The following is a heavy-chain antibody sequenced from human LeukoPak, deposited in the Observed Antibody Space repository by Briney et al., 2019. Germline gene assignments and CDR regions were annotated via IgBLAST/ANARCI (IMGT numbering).Heavy chain of an antibody. Sequence: GGSLRLSCAASGFTFSSYWMSWVRQAPGKGLEWVANIKQDGSEKYYVDSVKGRFTISRDNAKNSLYLQMNSLRAEDTAVYYCARDSYDYVWGSYAVGYWGQGTLVTVSS. CDR1: GFTFSSYW. CDR2: IKQDGSEK. J-gene: IGHJ4*02. D-gene: IGHD3-16*01. V-gene: IGHV3-7*01. CDR3: ARDSYDYVWGSYAVGY.